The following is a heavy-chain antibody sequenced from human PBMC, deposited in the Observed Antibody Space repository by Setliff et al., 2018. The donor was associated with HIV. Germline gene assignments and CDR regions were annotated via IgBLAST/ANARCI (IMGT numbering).Heavy chain of an antibody. D-gene: IGHD6-13*01. J-gene: IGHJ5*02. CDR1: GFTFSTYW. V-gene: IGHV4-38-2*01. CDR2: IDASANT. Sequence: PSETLRLSCAASGFTFSTYWMSWVRQAPGKGLEWIGCIDASANTYYIPSLKSRATISIDTSKNQLSLKLRSVTAADTAVYYCARIGSGWSVGWFDPWGQGTLVTVSS. CDR3: ARIGSGWSVGWFDP.